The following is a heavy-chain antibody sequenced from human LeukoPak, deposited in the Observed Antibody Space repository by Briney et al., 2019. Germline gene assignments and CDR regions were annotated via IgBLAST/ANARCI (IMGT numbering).Heavy chain of an antibody. Sequence: GGSLRLSCAASGFTFSSYSMNWVRQAPGKGLEWVSSISSSSSYIYYADSVKGRFTISRDNAKNSLYLQMNSLRAEDTAVYYCAGDTTTVIGYGMDVWGQGTTVTVSS. V-gene: IGHV3-21*01. CDR2: ISSSSSYI. D-gene: IGHD4-17*01. CDR3: AGDTTTVIGYGMDV. CDR1: GFTFSSYS. J-gene: IGHJ6*02.